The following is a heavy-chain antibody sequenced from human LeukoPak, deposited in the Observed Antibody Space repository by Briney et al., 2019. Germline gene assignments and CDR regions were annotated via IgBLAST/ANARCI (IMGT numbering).Heavy chain of an antibody. Sequence: QSGGSLRLSCAASGFTFTSFSMGWVRQTPGMGLEWVSAITDSGAFTNYADSVKGRFTISRDNSKNTLYLQMNSLRGEDTAVYYCAKRSGHNYGYFDYWGQGILVTVSS. V-gene: IGHV3-23*01. CDR1: GFTFTSFS. CDR3: AKRSGHNYGYFDY. CDR2: ITDSGAFT. D-gene: IGHD5-18*01. J-gene: IGHJ4*02.